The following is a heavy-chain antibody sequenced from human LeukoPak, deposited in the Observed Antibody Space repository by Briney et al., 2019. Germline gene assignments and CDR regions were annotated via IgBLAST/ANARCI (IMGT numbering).Heavy chain of an antibody. J-gene: IGHJ4*02. V-gene: IGHV3-7*01. Sequence: PGGSLRLSCAASQFTCSNYWMSWVRQAPGKGLEWVALIKLDGSQEQYVGSVKGRFTISRDNAKNSLYLQMSGLRVEDTAVYYCARGQTTFEVWGQGTLVTVSS. CDR2: IKLDGSQE. D-gene: IGHD2/OR15-2a*01. CDR3: ARGQTTFEV. CDR1: QFTCSNYW.